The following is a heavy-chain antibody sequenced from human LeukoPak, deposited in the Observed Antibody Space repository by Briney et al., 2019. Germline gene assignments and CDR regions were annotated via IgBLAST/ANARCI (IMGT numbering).Heavy chain of an antibody. J-gene: IGHJ4*02. CDR3: ARGVEMATITSLDY. Sequence: SVTVSCKASGYTFTSYYMHWVRQAPGQGLEWMGGIIPIFGTANYAQKFQGRVTITTDESTSTAYMELSSLRSEDTAVYYCARGVEMATITSLDYWGQGTLVTVSS. CDR1: GYTFTSYY. D-gene: IGHD5-24*01. CDR2: IIPIFGTA. V-gene: IGHV1-69*05.